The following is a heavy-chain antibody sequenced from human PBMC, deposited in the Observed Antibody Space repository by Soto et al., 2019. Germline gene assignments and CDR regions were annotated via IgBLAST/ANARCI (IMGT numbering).Heavy chain of an antibody. V-gene: IGHV3-30-3*01. CDR2: ISYDGSNK. CDR3: GRDPFDI. Sequence: GGSLRLSCAASGFTFSSYAMHGVRQAPGKGLEWVAVISYDGSNKYYADSVKGRFTISRDNSNNTLYLQMNSLRAEDTAVYYCGRDPFDIWGQGTMVTVSS. J-gene: IGHJ3*02. CDR1: GFTFSSYA.